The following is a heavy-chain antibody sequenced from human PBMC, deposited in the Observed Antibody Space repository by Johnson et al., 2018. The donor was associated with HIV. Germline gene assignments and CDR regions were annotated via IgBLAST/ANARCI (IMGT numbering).Heavy chain of an antibody. CDR3: AKDAGWSIVGATDGRDAFDI. V-gene: IGHV3-33*06. CDR1: GFTFSSYG. D-gene: IGHD1-26*01. Sequence: VQLVESGGGVVQPGRSLRLSCAASGFTFSSYGMHWVRQAPGKGLEWVAVIWYDGSNKYYADSVKGRFTVSRDNYKNTLYLQMNSLRGEDTAVYYCAKDAGWSIVGATDGRDAFDIWGRGTIVTVSS. CDR2: IWYDGSNK. J-gene: IGHJ3*02.